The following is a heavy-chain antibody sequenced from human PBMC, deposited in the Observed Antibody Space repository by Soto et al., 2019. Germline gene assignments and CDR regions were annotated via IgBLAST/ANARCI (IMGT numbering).Heavy chain of an antibody. CDR1: SVSVSISF. Sequence: PSDTLSLTCTFSSVSVSISFVSVFLQSKGKGLEWIGYIYYSGSTKYKPSLKSRVTMSVDTSKNQFSLKVSSATAADTAVYHCARHSNRNYGLYYFDYWGLGALVTVSS. CDR2: IYYSGST. CDR3: ARHSNRNYGLYYFDY. J-gene: IGHJ4*02. D-gene: IGHD4-4*01. V-gene: IGHV4-59*08.